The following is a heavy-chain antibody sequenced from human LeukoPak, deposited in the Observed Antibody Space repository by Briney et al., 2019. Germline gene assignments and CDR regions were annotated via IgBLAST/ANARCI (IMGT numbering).Heavy chain of an antibody. D-gene: IGHD2-2*01. Sequence: GESLRLSCAASGFTFSSYAMSWVRQAPGKGLEWVSAISGSGGSTYYADSVKGRFTISRDNSKNTLYLQMNSLRAEDTAVYYCEKFQANFVLVPAPIFTNAYGMDFWAQGTTVTVSS. CDR2: ISGSGGST. CDR1: GFTFSSYA. J-gene: IGHJ6*02. V-gene: IGHV3-23*01. CDR3: EKFQANFVLVPAPIFTNAYGMDF.